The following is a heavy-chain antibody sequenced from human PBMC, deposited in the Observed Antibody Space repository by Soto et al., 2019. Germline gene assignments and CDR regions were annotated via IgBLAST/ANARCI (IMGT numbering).Heavy chain of an antibody. J-gene: IGHJ3*02. CDR2: ISSSSSYI. CDR1: GFTFSSYS. D-gene: IGHD1-20*01. CDR3: ARSALSITGTDDAFDI. Sequence: ESVGGLVKPGGSLRLSCAASGFTFSSYSMNWVRQAPGKGLEWVSSISSSSSYIYYADSVKGRFTISRDNAKNSLYLQMNSLRAEDTAVYYCARSALSITGTDDAFDIWGQGTMVTVSS. V-gene: IGHV3-21*01.